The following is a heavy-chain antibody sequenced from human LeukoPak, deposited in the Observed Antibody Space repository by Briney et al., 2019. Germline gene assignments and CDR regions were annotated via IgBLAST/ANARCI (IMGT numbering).Heavy chain of an antibody. CDR1: GGSFSGYY. D-gene: IGHD1-1*01. V-gene: IGHV4-34*01. CDR2: INHSGST. Sequence: PSETLSLTCAVYGGSFSGYYWSWIRQPPGKGLEWIGEINHSGSTNYNPSLKSRVTIPVDTSKNQFSLKLSSVTAADTAVYYCARGIGTTGTTWYNWFDPWGQGTLVTVSS. J-gene: IGHJ5*02. CDR3: ARGIGTTGTTWYNWFDP.